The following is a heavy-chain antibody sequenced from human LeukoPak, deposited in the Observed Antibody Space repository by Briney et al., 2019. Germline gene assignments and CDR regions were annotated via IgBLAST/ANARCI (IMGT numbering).Heavy chain of an antibody. J-gene: IGHJ4*02. CDR2: IYYSGST. CDR1: GGSISSGGYY. CDR3: ARGITYYDFWSGHAFDY. D-gene: IGHD3-3*01. Sequence: SETLSLTCTVSGGSISSGGYYWSWIRQHPGKGLEWIGYIYYSGSTYYNPSLKSRVTISVDTSKNQFSLKLGSVTAADTAVYYCARGITYYDFWSGHAFDYWGQGTLVTVSS. V-gene: IGHV4-31*03.